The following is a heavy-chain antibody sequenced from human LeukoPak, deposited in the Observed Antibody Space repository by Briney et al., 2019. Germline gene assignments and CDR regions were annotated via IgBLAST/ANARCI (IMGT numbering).Heavy chain of an antibody. CDR1: GGSISSSSYY. J-gene: IGHJ6*02. V-gene: IGHV4-39*01. CDR2: IYYSGST. Sequence: TSSETLSLTCTVSGGSISSSSYYWGWIRQPPGKGLEWIGSIYYSGSTYYNPSLKSRVTISVDTSKNQFSLKLSSVTAADTAVYFCARGAMVAATRSYYYGMDVWGQGTTVTVSS. CDR3: ARGAMVAATRSYYYGMDV. D-gene: IGHD2-15*01.